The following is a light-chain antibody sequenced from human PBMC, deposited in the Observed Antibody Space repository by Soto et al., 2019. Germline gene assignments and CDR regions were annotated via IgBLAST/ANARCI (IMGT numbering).Light chain of an antibody. V-gene: IGKV3-11*01. CDR3: QQRSNWPATYT. CDR2: DAS. Sequence: VLTQSPATLSLSPGATATLSCRALQSVISDLSWYQQKPGQAPRLLIYDASNRATGIPARFSGSGSGTDFTLTIRSLEPEDFAGYYCQQRSNWPATYTFGQGTKLEIK. CDR1: QSVISD. J-gene: IGKJ2*01.